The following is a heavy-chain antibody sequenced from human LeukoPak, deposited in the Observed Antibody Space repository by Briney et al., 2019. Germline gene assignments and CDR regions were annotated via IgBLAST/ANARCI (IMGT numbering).Heavy chain of an antibody. D-gene: IGHD2-2*01. CDR3: ARVDQDIVVGPAFDP. CDR1: GYTFTSYD. CDR2: INAGNGNT. J-gene: IGHJ5*02. V-gene: IGHV1-3*01. Sequence: ASVKVSCKASGYTFTSYDMHWVRQAPGQRLEWMGWINAGNGNTKYSQKFQGRVTITRDTSASTAYMELSSLRSEDTAVYYCARVDQDIVVGPAFDPWGQGTLVTVSS.